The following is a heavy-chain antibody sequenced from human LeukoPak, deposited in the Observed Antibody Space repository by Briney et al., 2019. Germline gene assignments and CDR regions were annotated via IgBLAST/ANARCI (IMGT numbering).Heavy chain of an antibody. CDR3: ARESGTYYYDSSPSD. Sequence: ASVKVSCKASGYSFTSHYMHWVRQAPGQGLEWMGWINPNSGGTNYAQKFQGRVTMTRDTSISTAYMELSRLRSDDTAVYYCARESGTYYYDSSPSDWGQGTLVTVSS. J-gene: IGHJ4*02. D-gene: IGHD3-22*01. CDR1: GYSFTSHY. CDR2: INPNSGGT. V-gene: IGHV1-2*02.